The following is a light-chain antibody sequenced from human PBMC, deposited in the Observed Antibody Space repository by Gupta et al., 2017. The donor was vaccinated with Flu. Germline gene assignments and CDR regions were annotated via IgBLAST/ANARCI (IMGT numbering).Light chain of an antibody. V-gene: IGLV6-57*03. CDR2: ERN. J-gene: IGLJ3*02. CDR1: SDSFASQD. CDR3: QYYNSDNAV. Sequence: FTLTQPHSASESPGTTVTISITRSSDSFASQDVQWYQQRPGSAPITVIYERNHRPSGVPDRFSGSIDSSTTTAFLTMSELGTEDDDDCQCQYYNSDNAVFGGGTKLTVL.